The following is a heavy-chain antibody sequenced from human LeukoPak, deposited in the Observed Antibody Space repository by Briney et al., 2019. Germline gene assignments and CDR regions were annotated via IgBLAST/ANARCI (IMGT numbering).Heavy chain of an antibody. CDR1: GFTFSSYS. CDR3: ASSPAYGPGDY. V-gene: IGHV3-21*01. D-gene: IGHD4-17*01. CDR2: ISSSSTYI. Sequence: GGSLRLSCAASGFTFSSYSMNWVRQAPGKGLEWVSSISSSSTYIYYADSVKGRFTISRDNSKNTLYLQMNSLRAEDTAVYYCASSPAYGPGDYWGQGTLVTVSS. J-gene: IGHJ4*02.